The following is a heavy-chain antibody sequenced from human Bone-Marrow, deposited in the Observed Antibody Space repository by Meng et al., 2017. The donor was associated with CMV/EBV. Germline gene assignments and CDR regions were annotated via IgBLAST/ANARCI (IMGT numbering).Heavy chain of an antibody. J-gene: IGHJ3*02. CDR2: ISCSGSTR. V-gene: IGHV3-48*03. Sequence: GESLKISCAASGFSFSSYEMNWVRQAPGKGLEWVSYISCSGSTRYYGDSVRGRFTISRDNAENSLYLQMNSLRAEDTAVYYCTREGIYADTGDAFEIWGQGTMVTVSS. CDR1: GFSFSSYE. CDR3: TREGIYADTGDAFEI. D-gene: IGHD2/OR15-2a*01.